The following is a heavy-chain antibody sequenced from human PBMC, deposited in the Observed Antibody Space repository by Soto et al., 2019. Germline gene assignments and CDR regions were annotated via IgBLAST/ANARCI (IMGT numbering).Heavy chain of an antibody. D-gene: IGHD2-15*01. J-gene: IGHJ6*02. Sequence: EVRLVESGGGLVKPGGSLRLSCAASGFTFSSYSMNWVRQAPGKGLEWVSSISSSSSYIYYADSVKGRFTISRDNAKNSLYLQMNSLRAEDTAVYYCARDRAYCSGGSCPPYYYYGMDVWGQGTTVTVSS. CDR1: GFTFSSYS. CDR3: ARDRAYCSGGSCPPYYYYGMDV. V-gene: IGHV3-21*01. CDR2: ISSSSSYI.